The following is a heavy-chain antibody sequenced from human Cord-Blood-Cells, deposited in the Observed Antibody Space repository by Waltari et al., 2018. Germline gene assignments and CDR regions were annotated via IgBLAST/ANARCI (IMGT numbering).Heavy chain of an antibody. Sequence: QAPGKGLEWVAVISYDGSNKYYTDSVKGRFTISRDNSKNTLYLQMNSLRAEDTTVYYCARVPNSSGSYYFDYWGQGTLVTVSS. J-gene: IGHJ4*02. CDR3: ARVPNSSGSYYFDY. CDR2: ISYDGSNK. V-gene: IGHV3-30-3*01. D-gene: IGHD1-26*01.